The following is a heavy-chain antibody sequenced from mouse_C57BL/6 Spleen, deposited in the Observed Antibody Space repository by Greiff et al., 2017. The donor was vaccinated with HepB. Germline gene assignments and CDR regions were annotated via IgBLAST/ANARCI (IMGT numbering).Heavy chain of an antibody. J-gene: IGHJ4*01. CDR1: GYTFTSYW. V-gene: IGHV1-69*01. Sequence: VQLQQPGAELVMPGASVKLSCKASGYTFTSYWMHWVKQRPGQGLEWIGEIDPSDSYTNYNQKFKGKSTLTVDKSSSTAYMQLSSLTSEDSAVYYCAVGLGGDYYAMDYWGQGTSVTVSS. CDR2: IDPSDSYT. D-gene: IGHD4-1*01. CDR3: AVGLGGDYYAMDY.